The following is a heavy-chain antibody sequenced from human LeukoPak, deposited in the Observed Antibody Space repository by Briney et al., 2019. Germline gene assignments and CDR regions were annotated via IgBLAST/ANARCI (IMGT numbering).Heavy chain of an antibody. Sequence: PSETLSLTCAVYGGSFSGYYWSWIRQPPGKGLEWIGEINHSGSTNYNPSLKSRVTISVDTSKNQFSLKLSSVTAADTAVYYCARRYGYYTSYYYMDVWGKGTTVTVSS. D-gene: IGHD3-3*01. CDR1: GGSFSGYY. CDR2: INHSGST. J-gene: IGHJ6*03. CDR3: ARRYGYYTSYYYMDV. V-gene: IGHV4-34*01.